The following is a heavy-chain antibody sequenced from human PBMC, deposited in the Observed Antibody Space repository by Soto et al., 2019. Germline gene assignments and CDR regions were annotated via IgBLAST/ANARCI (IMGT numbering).Heavy chain of an antibody. CDR2: IYYSGST. CDR3: ARTEYGDYGEFDY. D-gene: IGHD4-17*01. CDR1: GGSISNYY. V-gene: IGHV4-59*01. Sequence: PSETLSLTCTVSGGSISNYYWSWIRQPPGKGLEWIGYIYYSGSTSYNPSNKSRVNISVDTSKNRFSLKLSSVTAADTAVYYCARTEYGDYGEFDYWGQGTLVT. J-gene: IGHJ4*02.